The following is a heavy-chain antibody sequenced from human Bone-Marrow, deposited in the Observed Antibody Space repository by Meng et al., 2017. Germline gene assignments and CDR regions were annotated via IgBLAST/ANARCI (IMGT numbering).Heavy chain of an antibody. CDR3: ARGGYCSGGSCN. CDR1: GGSFSGYY. J-gene: IGHJ4*02. CDR2: INHSGST. V-gene: IGHV4-34*01. D-gene: IGHD2-15*01. Sequence: QVQLQESGPGLVKPSEPLSLTCAVYGGSFSGYYWSWIRQPPGKGLEWIGEINHSGSTNYNPSLKSRVTISVDTSKNQFSLKLSSVTAADTAVYYCARGGYCSGGSCNWGQGTLVTVSS.